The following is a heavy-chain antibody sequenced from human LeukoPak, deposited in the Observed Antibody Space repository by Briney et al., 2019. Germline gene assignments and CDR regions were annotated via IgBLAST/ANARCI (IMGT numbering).Heavy chain of an antibody. V-gene: IGHV1-18*04. Sequence: ASVTVSCKASGYTFTSYYMHWVRQAPGQGLEWMGWISAYNGNTNYAQKLQGRVTMTTDTSTSTAYMELRSLRSDDTAVYYCARYPDNYDFWSGYYFDYWGQGTLVTVSS. J-gene: IGHJ4*02. CDR2: ISAYNGNT. CDR1: GYTFTSYY. D-gene: IGHD3-3*01. CDR3: ARYPDNYDFWSGYYFDY.